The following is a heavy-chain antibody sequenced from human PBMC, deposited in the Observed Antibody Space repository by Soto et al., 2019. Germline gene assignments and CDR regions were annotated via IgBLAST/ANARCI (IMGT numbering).Heavy chain of an antibody. CDR2: ISPDTSRT. CDR3: AKPLITTVTGNFQH. CDR1: ENSFANQW. J-gene: IGHJ1*01. Sequence: XESLKLSCKGSENSFANQWIGWVRQMPGKGLEWVGIISPDTSRTLYSPSLQGQVTISVDKSISTVYLQWNSLRAEDTAVYYCAKPLITTVTGNFQHWGQGTLVTVSS. D-gene: IGHD4-17*01. V-gene: IGHV5-51*01.